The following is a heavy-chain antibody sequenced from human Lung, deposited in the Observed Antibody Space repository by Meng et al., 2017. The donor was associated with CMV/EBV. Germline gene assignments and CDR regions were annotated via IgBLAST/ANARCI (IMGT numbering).Heavy chain of an antibody. J-gene: IGHJ4*02. Sequence: SCAASGFPFSSYWMSWVRQAPGKGLEWVANINLDESEKYYVDSVKGRFTISRDNAKNSLYLQMNSLRADDTAVFYCARGFWNFDYEDTHDFSGQGXLVTVSS. CDR3: ARGFWNFDYEDTHDF. CDR2: INLDESEK. D-gene: IGHD3-16*01. V-gene: IGHV3-7*04. CDR1: GFPFSSYW.